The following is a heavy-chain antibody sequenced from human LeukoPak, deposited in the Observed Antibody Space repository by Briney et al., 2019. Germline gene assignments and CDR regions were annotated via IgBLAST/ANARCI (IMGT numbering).Heavy chain of an antibody. V-gene: IGHV3-66*01. J-gene: IGHJ4*02. CDR3: ARNASAAINYYDSSGYWVY. D-gene: IGHD3-22*01. CDR2: IYTGGST. Sequence: GGFLTLSCAVSGFTVSSNYMSWVRQPPGKGLEWVSVIYTGGSTYYADSVKGGFTISGDSSKNTLYLQMNSLRAEDTAVYYCARNASAAINYYDSSGYWVYWGQGTLVTVSS. CDR1: GFTVSSNY.